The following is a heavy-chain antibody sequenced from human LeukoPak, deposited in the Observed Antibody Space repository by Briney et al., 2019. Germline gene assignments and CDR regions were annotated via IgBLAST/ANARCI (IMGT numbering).Heavy chain of an antibody. J-gene: IGHJ6*03. Sequence: ASVKVSCKASGYTFTGYYMHWVRQAPGQGLEWMGWINPNSGGTNYAQKFQGRVTMIRDTSISTAYMELSRLRSDDTAVYYCARDTRYYYDSSGYMDVWGKGTTVTVSS. CDR2: INPNSGGT. V-gene: IGHV1-2*02. CDR1: GYTFTGYY. CDR3: ARDTRYYYDSSGYMDV. D-gene: IGHD3-22*01.